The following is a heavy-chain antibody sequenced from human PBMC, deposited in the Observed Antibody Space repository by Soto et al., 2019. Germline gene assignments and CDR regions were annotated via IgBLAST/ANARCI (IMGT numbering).Heavy chain of an antibody. J-gene: IGHJ4*02. V-gene: IGHV4-34*01. CDR1: GGSFGGYY. D-gene: IGHD4-17*01. CDR2: INHSGST. CDR3: ARKKMRTVTTYPPFDY. Sequence: PSETLCLTCGVYGGSFGGYYGSWIRQPPGKGLEWIGEINHSGSTNYNPSLKSRVTISVDTSKNQFSLKLSSVTAADTAVYYCARKKMRTVTTYPPFDYWGQGTLVTVSS.